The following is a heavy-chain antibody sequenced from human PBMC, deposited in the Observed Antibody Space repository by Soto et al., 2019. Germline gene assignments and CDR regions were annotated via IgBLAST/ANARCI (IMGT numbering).Heavy chain of an antibody. CDR3: AAGEASSRNLAPYYLDF. D-gene: IGHD6-13*01. J-gene: IGHJ4*02. Sequence: PSETLSLTCTVSGGSISSYYWSWIRQPPGKGLEWIGYIHYSGTTSFFPSYNPSLRSRVTISEDTSKNQFSLKLLSVTTADTAVYFCAAGEASSRNLAPYYLDFWGQGTLVNVPQ. CDR2: IHYSGTT. V-gene: IGHV4-59*01. CDR1: GGSISSYY.